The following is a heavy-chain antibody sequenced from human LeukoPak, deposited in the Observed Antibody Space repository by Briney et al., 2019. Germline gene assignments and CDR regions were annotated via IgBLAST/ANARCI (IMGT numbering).Heavy chain of an antibody. CDR3: ARGTDAKKVGY. J-gene: IGHJ4*02. V-gene: IGHV4-34*01. Sequence: PSETLSLTCAVYGGSFRDYYWNWIRQPPGKGLEWIGEIRPSGITDYNPSLMSRVTISEDTAKNQFSLKLSPVTAADTAVYYCARGTDAKKVGYWGQGVLVTVSS. CDR2: IRPSGIT. CDR1: GGSFRDYY.